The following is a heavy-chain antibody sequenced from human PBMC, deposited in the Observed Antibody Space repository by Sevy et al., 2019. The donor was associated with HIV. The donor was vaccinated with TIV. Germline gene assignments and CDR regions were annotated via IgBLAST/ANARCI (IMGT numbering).Heavy chain of an antibody. CDR2: IKSKNDGETT. D-gene: IGHD6-19*01. V-gene: IGHV3-15*01. Sequence: GGSLRLSCAASGFTFRNAWMNWVRQAPGKGLEWVGHIKSKNDGETTDYVAPVKGRFTISRDDSKNTHYLQMNSLKIEDTAVYYCTTHIAEAGKGELDYWGQGTLVTVSS. CDR1: GFTFRNAW. CDR3: TTHIAEAGKGELDY. J-gene: IGHJ4*02.